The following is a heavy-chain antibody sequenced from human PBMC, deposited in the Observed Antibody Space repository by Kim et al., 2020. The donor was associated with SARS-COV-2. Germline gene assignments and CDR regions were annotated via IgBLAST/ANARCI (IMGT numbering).Heavy chain of an antibody. J-gene: IGHJ5*02. D-gene: IGHD1-26*01. V-gene: IGHV1-46*01. Sequence: ASVKVSCKASGYTFTSYYMHWVRQAPGQGLEWMGIINPSGGSTSYAQKFQGRVTMTRDTSTSTVYMELSSLRSEDTAVYYCARDQVGAGWRGNWFDPWGQGTLVTVSS. CDR2: INPSGGST. CDR1: GYTFTSYY. CDR3: ARDQVGAGWRGNWFDP.